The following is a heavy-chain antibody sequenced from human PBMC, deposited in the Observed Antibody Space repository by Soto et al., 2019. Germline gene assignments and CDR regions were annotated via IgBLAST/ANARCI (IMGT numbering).Heavy chain of an antibody. CDR2: LIPIIGII. J-gene: IGHJ5*02. D-gene: IGHD4-4*01. V-gene: IGHV1-69*08. CDR3: AGDPDSHYNDSHASSYP. CDR1: GGTFSTYT. Sequence: QVQLVQSGAEVKKPGSSVKVSCKASGGTFSTYTITWVRQAPGQGLEWMGRLIPIIGIINYAQKFQGRVTIRADKFTGTAYMELTGLRSDDTAVYYCAGDPDSHYNDSHASSYPWGQGTLVTVSS.